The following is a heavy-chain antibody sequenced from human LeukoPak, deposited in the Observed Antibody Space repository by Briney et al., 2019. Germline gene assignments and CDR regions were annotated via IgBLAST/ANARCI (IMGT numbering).Heavy chain of an antibody. Sequence: PSETLSLTCTVSGGSISSSSYYWGWIRQPPGKGLEWIGSIYYSGSTYYNPSLKSRVTISVDTSKNQFSLKLSSVTAADTAVYYCARDHPLSYSATGYYYYYMDVWGKGTTVTVSS. CDR1: GGSISSSSYY. J-gene: IGHJ6*03. CDR3: ARDHPLSYSATGYYYYYMDV. CDR2: IYYSGST. V-gene: IGHV4-39*07. D-gene: IGHD3-16*01.